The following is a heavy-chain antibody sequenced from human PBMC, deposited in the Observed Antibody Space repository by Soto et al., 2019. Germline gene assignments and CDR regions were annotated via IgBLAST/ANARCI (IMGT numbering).Heavy chain of an antibody. Sequence: EVQLLESGGGLVQPGGPLRLSCAASGFTFSSYAMKWVRQAPGKGLEWVSLIGESGTPTYYADSVKGRFTISRDNPGNTLFLEMYSLRAEDTAVYYCARYIPGVRYYGMDVWGQGTTVTVSS. D-gene: IGHD2-2*01. CDR2: IGESGTPT. CDR1: GFTFSSYA. CDR3: ARYIPGVRYYGMDV. J-gene: IGHJ6*02. V-gene: IGHV3-23*01.